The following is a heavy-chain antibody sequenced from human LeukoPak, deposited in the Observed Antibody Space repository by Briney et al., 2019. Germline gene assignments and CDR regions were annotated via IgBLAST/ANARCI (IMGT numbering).Heavy chain of an antibody. D-gene: IGHD2-15*01. V-gene: IGHV1-18*01. CDR1: GYTTNTFG. CDR3: ANVAKGRYFYYYMDV. Sequence: ASVKVSCKASGYTTNTFGITWVRQAPGQGLEWIGWISPYNAYTKYADRLQGRVTLTTDTSTTTSYMGLRSLRSDDTALYFCANVAKGRYFYYYMDVWGKGTTVIVS. J-gene: IGHJ6*03. CDR2: ISPYNAYT.